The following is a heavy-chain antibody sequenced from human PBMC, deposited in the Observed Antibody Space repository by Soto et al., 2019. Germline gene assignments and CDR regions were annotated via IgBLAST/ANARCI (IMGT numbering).Heavy chain of an antibody. Sequence: GGSLRLSCGASGFSFSEYWMNWVRQAPGKGLEWVANINPDGSEKRYVDTVKGRFTMSRDNSKNTLFLRMNSLKLQDTAVYYCAKDRLPKDPWGQGTLVTVSS. CDR1: GFSFSEYW. CDR2: INPDGSEK. V-gene: IGHV3-7*03. CDR3: AKDRLPKDP. J-gene: IGHJ5*02.